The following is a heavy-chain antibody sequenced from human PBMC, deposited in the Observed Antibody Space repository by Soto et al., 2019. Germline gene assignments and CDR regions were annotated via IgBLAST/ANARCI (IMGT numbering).Heavy chain of an antibody. Sequence: SETLSLTCAVYGGSFSGYYWSWIRQPPGKGLEWIGEINHSGSTNYNPSLKSRVTISVDTSKNQFSLKLSSVTAADTAVYYCAREGYWSSTSCYGLGVVQRWFDPWGQGTLVT. CDR1: GGSFSGYY. CDR2: INHSGST. D-gene: IGHD2-2*01. V-gene: IGHV4-34*01. CDR3: AREGYWSSTSCYGLGVVQRWFDP. J-gene: IGHJ5*02.